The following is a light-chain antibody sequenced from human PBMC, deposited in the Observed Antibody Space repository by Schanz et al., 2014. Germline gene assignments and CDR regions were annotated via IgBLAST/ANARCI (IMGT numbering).Light chain of an antibody. CDR1: QSFSNN. Sequence: EIVMTQSPATLSVSPGERATLSCRASQSFSNNLAWYQQKPGQAPRLLIYGASTRATGIPDRFSGSGSGTEFTLTISSLQSEDFAVYYCQQYNNWPRTFGQGTKVEVK. V-gene: IGKV3D-15*01. CDR3: QQYNNWPRT. CDR2: GAS. J-gene: IGKJ1*01.